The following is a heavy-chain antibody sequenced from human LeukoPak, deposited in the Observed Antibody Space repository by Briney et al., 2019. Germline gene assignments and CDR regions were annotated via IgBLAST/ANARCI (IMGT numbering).Heavy chain of an antibody. D-gene: IGHD6-19*01. V-gene: IGHV3-7*01. CDR3: ARDGWAVAGPDEWFDP. J-gene: IGHJ5*02. CDR1: GFTFSSYW. CDR2: IKQDGSEK. Sequence: GGSLRLSCAASGFTFSSYWMSWVRQAPGRGREWVANIKQDGSEKYCVDSVKGRFTISRDNAKNSLYLQMNSLRAEGTAVYYCARDGWAVAGPDEWFDPWGQGTLVTVSS.